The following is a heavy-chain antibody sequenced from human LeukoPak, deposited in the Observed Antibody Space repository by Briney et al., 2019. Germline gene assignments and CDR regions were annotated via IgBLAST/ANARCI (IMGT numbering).Heavy chain of an antibody. Sequence: GGSLRLSCAASGFTFSSYSMNWVRQAPEKGLEWVSSISSSSSYIYYTDSVKGGFTISRDNAKNSLYLQMNSLRAEDTAVYYCARDPSWGDYVWGSYPASPFDYWGQGTLVTVSS. CDR1: GFTFSSYS. D-gene: IGHD3-16*02. J-gene: IGHJ4*02. CDR2: ISSSSSYI. CDR3: ARDPSWGDYVWGSYPASPFDY. V-gene: IGHV3-21*01.